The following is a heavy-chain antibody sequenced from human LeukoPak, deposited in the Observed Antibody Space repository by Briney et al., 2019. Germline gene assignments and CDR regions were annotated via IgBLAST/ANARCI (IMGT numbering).Heavy chain of an antibody. J-gene: IGHJ4*02. Sequence: PGGSLRLSCATPGFPFSNYWMTWGRQAPGKGLGWVANIKQGGSEKYYMDTDEGRFTITRNNAKSSLNLQMNRLRGEDTAIYYCARDLGIDRFDCWGQGTLVTVSS. D-gene: IGHD7-27*01. CDR3: ARDLGIDRFDC. CDR2: IKQGGSEK. CDR1: GFPFSNYW. V-gene: IGHV3-7*01.